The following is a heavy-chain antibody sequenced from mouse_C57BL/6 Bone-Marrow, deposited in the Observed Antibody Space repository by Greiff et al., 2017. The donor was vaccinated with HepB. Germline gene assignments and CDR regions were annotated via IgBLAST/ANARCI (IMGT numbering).Heavy chain of an antibody. CDR2: INPNYGTT. D-gene: IGHD2-4*01. CDR1: GYSFTDYN. V-gene: IGHV1-39*01. CDR3: ASEGAIHDYGAY. J-gene: IGHJ3*01. Sequence: EVQLQQSGPELVKPGASVKISCKASGYSFTDYNINWVKQSNGKSLEWIGVINPNYGTTSYNQKFKGKATLTVDQSSSTAYMQLNSMTSEDSAFYYCASEGAIHDYGAYWGQGTLVTVSA.